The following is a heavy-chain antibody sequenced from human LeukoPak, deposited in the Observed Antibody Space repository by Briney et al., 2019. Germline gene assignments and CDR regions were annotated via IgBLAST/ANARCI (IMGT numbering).Heavy chain of an antibody. D-gene: IGHD2-8*01. CDR3: TKLSNGNPGDD. V-gene: IGHV4-39*07. J-gene: IGHJ4*02. CDR1: GDSISSSSHH. Sequence: SETLSLTCSVSGDSISSSSHHWGWARQPLGKGLEWIGTVYYSGNTYYSPSLKSRLAMSVDASKNQFSLKLSSVTAADTAIYYCTKLSNGNPGDDWGQGTLVTVSS. CDR2: VYYSGNT.